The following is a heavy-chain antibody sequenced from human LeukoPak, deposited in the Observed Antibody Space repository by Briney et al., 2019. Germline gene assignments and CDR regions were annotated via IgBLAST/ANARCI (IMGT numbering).Heavy chain of an antibody. D-gene: IGHD6-19*01. Sequence: SETLSLTCAVSGYSISSGYYWGWIRQPPGKGLEWIGRIYHSGSTYYNPSLKSRGTISVDTSKNQFSLKLSSVTAADTAVYYCARVGLAVADYWGQGTLVTVSS. CDR3: ARVGLAVADY. CDR1: GYSISSGYY. J-gene: IGHJ4*02. CDR2: IYHSGST. V-gene: IGHV4-38-2*01.